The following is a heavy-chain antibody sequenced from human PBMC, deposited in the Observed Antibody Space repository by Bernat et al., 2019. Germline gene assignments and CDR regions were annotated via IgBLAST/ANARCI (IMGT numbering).Heavy chain of an antibody. V-gene: IGHV1-18*01. CDR3: ARVPHPDIFYYDSSGYLPAFDI. Sequence: QVQLVQSGAEVKKPGASVKVSCKASGYTFTSYGISWVRQAPGQGLEWMGWISAYNGNTNYAQKLQGRFTVTTDTSTSTAYMELRSLRSDDTAVYYCARVPHPDIFYYDSSGYLPAFDIWGQGTMVTVSS. CDR2: ISAYNGNT. J-gene: IGHJ3*02. CDR1: GYTFTSYG. D-gene: IGHD3-22*01.